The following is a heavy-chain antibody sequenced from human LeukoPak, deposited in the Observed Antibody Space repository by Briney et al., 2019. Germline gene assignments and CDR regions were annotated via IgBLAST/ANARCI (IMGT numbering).Heavy chain of an antibody. CDR2: ISGNNDNP. J-gene: IGHJ4*02. CDR1: GYTFTYYY. CDR3: ARDGTSTDDY. V-gene: IGHV1-18*04. Sequence: ASVKVSCKASGYTFTYYYMHWVRQAPGQGLEWMGWISGNNDNPNYGQKFQGRFTVTTDSSTSTAYMELRNLRFDDTAVYYCARDGTSTDDYWGQGTLVTVSS. D-gene: IGHD2-2*01.